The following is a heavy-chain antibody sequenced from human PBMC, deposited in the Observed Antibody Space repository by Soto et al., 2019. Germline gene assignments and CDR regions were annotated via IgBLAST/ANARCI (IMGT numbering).Heavy chain of an antibody. V-gene: IGHV3-23*01. CDR3: AKAGYSYGRPLGDAFDI. CDR1: GFTFSSYA. D-gene: IGHD5-18*01. CDR2: ISGSGGST. Sequence: PGGSLRLSCAASGFTFSSYAMSWVRQAPGKGLEWVSAISGSGGSTYYADSVKGRFTISRDNSKNTLYLQMNSLRAEDTAVYYCAKAGYSYGRPLGDAFDIWGQGTMVTVSS. J-gene: IGHJ3*02.